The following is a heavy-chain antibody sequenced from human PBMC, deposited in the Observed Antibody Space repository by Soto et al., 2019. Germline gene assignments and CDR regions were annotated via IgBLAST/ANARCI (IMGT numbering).Heavy chain of an antibody. Sequence: ASVKLSCKARCYSFSGTGIICGRQAPGQGLEWMGWISAYNGNTIYAKKLQGRVTMTTDTSTSTAYVDLRSLRSDDTAVYYCARGSEAWFGEVYCYCGQG. J-gene: IGHJ4*01. D-gene: IGHD3-10*01. CDR2: ISAYNGNT. V-gene: IGHV1-18*01. CDR3: ARGSEAWFGEVYCY. CDR1: CYSFSGTG.